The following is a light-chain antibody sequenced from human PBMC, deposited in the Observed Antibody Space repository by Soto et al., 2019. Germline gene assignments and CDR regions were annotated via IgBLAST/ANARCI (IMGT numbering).Light chain of an antibody. V-gene: IGKV1-9*01. Sequence: IQLTQSPSSLSASVGDRVTITCRASQGISSFLAWYQQKPGKAPKLLIYGASTLQSGARSRFSGSGSGTDSTPTIGSLQPEDFATYYCQQLNSFPIPFGPGTKVDIK. J-gene: IGKJ3*01. CDR2: GAS. CDR1: QGISSF. CDR3: QQLNSFPIP.